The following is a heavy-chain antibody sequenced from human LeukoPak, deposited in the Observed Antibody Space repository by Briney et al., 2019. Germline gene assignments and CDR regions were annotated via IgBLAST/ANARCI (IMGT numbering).Heavy chain of an antibody. Sequence: GGSLRLSCAASGFTFSSYGMHWVRQAPGKGLEWVAVISYDGSNKYYADSVKGRFTISRDNSKNTLYLQMNSLRAEDTALYYCAKVRKRFGELSHWYFDLWGRGTLVTVSS. V-gene: IGHV3-30*18. J-gene: IGHJ2*01. CDR3: AKVRKRFGELSHWYFDL. CDR1: GFTFSSYG. CDR2: ISYDGSNK. D-gene: IGHD3-10*01.